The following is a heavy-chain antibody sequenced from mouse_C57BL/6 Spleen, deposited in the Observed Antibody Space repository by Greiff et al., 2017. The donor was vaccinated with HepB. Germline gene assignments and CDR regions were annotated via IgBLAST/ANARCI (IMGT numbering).Heavy chain of an antibody. CDR2: IDPSDSYT. Sequence: QVQLQQPGAELVKPGASVKLSCKASGYTFTSYWMQWVKQRPGQGLEWIGEIDPSDSYTNYNQKFKGKATLTVDTSSSTAYMQLSSLTSEDSAVYYCARRPSMITRAMDYWGQGTSVTVSS. CDR1: GYTFTSYW. CDR3: ARRPSMITRAMDY. V-gene: IGHV1-50*01. D-gene: IGHD2-4*01. J-gene: IGHJ4*01.